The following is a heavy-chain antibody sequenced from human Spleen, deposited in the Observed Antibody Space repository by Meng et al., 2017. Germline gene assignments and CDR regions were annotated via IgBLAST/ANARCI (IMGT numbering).Heavy chain of an antibody. CDR1: GGSFSDYY. Sequence: QAPLQESGPGLVKPSETLALTCVVSGGSFSDYYWSWIRQPPGKGLEWIGEINHSGSTNYNPSLESRATISVDTSQNNLSLKLSSVTAADSAVYYCARGPTTMAHDFDYWGQGTLVTVSS. D-gene: IGHD4-11*01. V-gene: IGHV4-34*01. J-gene: IGHJ4*02. CDR2: INHSGST. CDR3: ARGPTTMAHDFDY.